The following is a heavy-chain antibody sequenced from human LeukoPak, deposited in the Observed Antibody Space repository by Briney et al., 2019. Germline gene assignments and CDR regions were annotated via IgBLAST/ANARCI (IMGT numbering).Heavy chain of an antibody. CDR3: ARSIAAAGTAAFQH. D-gene: IGHD6-13*01. Sequence: ASVKVSCMASGYTFTGYYMHWVRQAPGQGLEWMGWINPNSGGTNYAQKFQGWVTMTRDTSISTAYMELSRLRSDDTAVYYCARSIAAAGTAAFQHWGQGTLVTVSS. CDR1: GYTFTGYY. J-gene: IGHJ1*01. CDR2: INPNSGGT. V-gene: IGHV1-2*04.